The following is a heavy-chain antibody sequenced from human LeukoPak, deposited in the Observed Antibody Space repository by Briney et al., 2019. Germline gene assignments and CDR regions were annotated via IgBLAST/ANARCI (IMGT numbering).Heavy chain of an antibody. D-gene: IGHD3/OR15-3a*01. J-gene: IGHJ6*02. V-gene: IGHV1-69*13. Sequence: SVKVSCKASGGTFSSYAISWMRQAPGQGLEWMGGIIPIFGTANYTQKFQGRVTITADESTSTAYMELSSLRSEDTAVYYCARVNLRGGKYGTGYYGMDIWGQGTTVIVSS. CDR2: IIPIFGTA. CDR1: GGTFSSYA. CDR3: ARVNLRGGKYGTGYYGMDI.